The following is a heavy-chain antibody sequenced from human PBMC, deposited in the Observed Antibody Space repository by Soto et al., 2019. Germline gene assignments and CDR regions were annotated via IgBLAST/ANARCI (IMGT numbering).Heavy chain of an antibody. CDR1: GFTFSSYA. J-gene: IGHJ6*02. V-gene: IGHV3-23*01. Sequence: GVSLRLSCAASGFTFSSYAMSWVRQAPGKGLEWVSAISGSGGSTYYADSVKGRFTISRDNSKNTLYLQMNSLRAEDTAVYYCAKGRDYYDSSGYYYYYGMDVWGQGTTVTVSS. D-gene: IGHD3-22*01. CDR3: AKGRDYYDSSGYYYYYGMDV. CDR2: ISGSGGST.